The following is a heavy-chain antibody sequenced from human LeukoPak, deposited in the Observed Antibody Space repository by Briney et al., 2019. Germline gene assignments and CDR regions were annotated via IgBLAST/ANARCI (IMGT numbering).Heavy chain of an antibody. D-gene: IGHD3-16*01. CDR2: INWNGGST. Sequence: GGSLRLSCAASGFTFDDYGMSWVRQAPGKGLEWVSGINWNGGSTGYADSVKGRFTISRDNSKNTLSLQMNSLRGEDTAVYYCAKGGTLGVMDVWGKGTTVTVS. V-gene: IGHV3-20*04. J-gene: IGHJ6*04. CDR1: GFTFDDYG. CDR3: AKGGTLGVMDV.